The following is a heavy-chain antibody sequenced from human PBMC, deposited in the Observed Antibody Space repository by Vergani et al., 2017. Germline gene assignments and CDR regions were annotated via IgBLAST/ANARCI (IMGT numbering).Heavy chain of an antibody. CDR2: INHSGST. CDR1: GGSFSGYY. Sequence: QVQLQQWGAGLLKPSETLSLTCAVYGGSFSGYYWSWIRQPPGKGLEWIGEINHSGSTNYNPSLKSRVTISVDTSKNQFSLKLSSVTAADTAVYYCARGPGYYDSSGYYYVNWGQGTLVTVSS. CDR3: ARGPGYYDSSGYYYVN. D-gene: IGHD3-22*01. V-gene: IGHV4-34*01. J-gene: IGHJ4*02.